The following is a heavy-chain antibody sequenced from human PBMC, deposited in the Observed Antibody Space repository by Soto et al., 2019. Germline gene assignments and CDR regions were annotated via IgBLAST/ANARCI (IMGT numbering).Heavy chain of an antibody. D-gene: IGHD6-13*01. CDR1: GASITSHY. V-gene: IGHV4-59*11. CDR3: ARAGGELGSSWDAKWFDR. Sequence: QIQLQESGPGLVKPSETLSLTCTVSGASITSHYWSWIRQPPGKGLEWIGYVHYSGSARYNPSLQTRVTMSAATSKNQFSMNLTSVTAADAAGYYCARAGGELGSSWDAKWFDRWGQGTLVTVSS. CDR2: VHYSGSA. J-gene: IGHJ5*02.